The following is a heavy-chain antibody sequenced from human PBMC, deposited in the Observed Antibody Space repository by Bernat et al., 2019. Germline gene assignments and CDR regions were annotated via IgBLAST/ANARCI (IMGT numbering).Heavy chain of an antibody. J-gene: IGHJ6*02. D-gene: IGHD2-2*03. Sequence: QVQLVESGGGVVQPGRSLRLSCAASGFTFSSYAMHWVRQAPGKGLVWVAVISYDGSNNYYADSVEGRFTISRVNSKNTLYLRMNSLRAEDTAVYYSAMDFGDEGHYYDYGMDVWGQGTTVTVSS. CDR3: AMDFGDEGHYYDYGMDV. V-gene: IGHV3-30-3*01. CDR1: GFTFSSYA. CDR2: ISYDGSNN.